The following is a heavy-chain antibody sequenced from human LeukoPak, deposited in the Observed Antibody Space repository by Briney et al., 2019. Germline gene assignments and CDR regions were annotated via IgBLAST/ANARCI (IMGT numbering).Heavy chain of an antibody. CDR2: IYYSGST. J-gene: IGHJ1*01. CDR1: GGSISSYY. Sequence: SETLSLTCTVSGGSISSYYWSWIRQPPGRGLKWIGYIYYSGSTNYNPSLKSRVTISVDTSKNQFSLKLSSVTAADTAVYYCARVGAHYDILTGYPEYFQHWGQGTLVTVSS. D-gene: IGHD3-9*01. V-gene: IGHV4-59*01. CDR3: ARVGAHYDILTGYPEYFQH.